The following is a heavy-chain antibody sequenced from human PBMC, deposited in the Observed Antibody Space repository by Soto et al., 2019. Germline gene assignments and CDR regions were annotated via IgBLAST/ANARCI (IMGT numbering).Heavy chain of an antibody. J-gene: IGHJ4*02. V-gene: IGHV3-30*18. CDR3: AKFVQGAAGYFDY. CDR2: ISYDGSNK. CDR1: GFTFSSYG. D-gene: IGHD6-13*01. Sequence: PGGSLRLSCAASGFTFSSYGMHWVRQAPGKGLEWVAVISYDGSNKYYADSVKGRFTISRDNSKNTLYLQMNSLRAEDTAVYYCAKFVQGAAGYFDYWGQGTLVTVSS.